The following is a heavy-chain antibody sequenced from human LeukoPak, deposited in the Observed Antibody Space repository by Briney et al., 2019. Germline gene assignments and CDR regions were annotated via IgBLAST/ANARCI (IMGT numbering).Heavy chain of an antibody. D-gene: IGHD4-17*01. Sequence: PSQTLSLTCTVSGGSISSGGYYWSWIRQHPGKGLEWIGYIYYSGSTYYNPSLKSQVTISVDTSKNQFSLKLSSVTAADTAVYYCARGDTVINFDYWGQGTLVTVSS. CDR3: ARGDTVINFDY. V-gene: IGHV4-31*01. CDR2: IYYSGST. CDR1: GGSISSGGYY. J-gene: IGHJ4*02.